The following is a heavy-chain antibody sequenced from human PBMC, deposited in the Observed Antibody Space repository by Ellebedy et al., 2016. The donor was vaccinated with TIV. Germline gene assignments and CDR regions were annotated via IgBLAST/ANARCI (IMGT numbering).Heavy chain of an antibody. Sequence: PGGSLRLSCAASGFTFSTYPMTWVRQAPGKGLEWVSIISANGGTTYYADSVKGRFTISRDHSKNTLFLQMSSLRAEDTAVYFCARRSTDFAFDSWGQGTLVTVSS. CDR2: ISANGGTT. D-gene: IGHD3/OR15-3a*01. J-gene: IGHJ4*02. CDR3: ARRSTDFAFDS. CDR1: GFTFSTYP. V-gene: IGHV3-23*01.